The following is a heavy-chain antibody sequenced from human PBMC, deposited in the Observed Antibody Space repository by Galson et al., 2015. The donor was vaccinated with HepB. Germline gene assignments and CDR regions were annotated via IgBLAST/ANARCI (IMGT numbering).Heavy chain of an antibody. D-gene: IGHD2-15*01. CDR2: ISAYNGNT. CDR1: GHTFTSYG. J-gene: IGHJ2*01. V-gene: IGHV1-18*04. CDR3: AREWVVVAATKRHWYFDL. Sequence: QSGAEVKKPGASVKVSCKASGHTFTSYGISWVRQAPGQGLEWMGWISAYNGNTNYAQKLQGRVTMTTDTSTSTAYMELRSLRSDDTAVYYCAREWVVVAATKRHWYFDLWGRGTLVTVSS.